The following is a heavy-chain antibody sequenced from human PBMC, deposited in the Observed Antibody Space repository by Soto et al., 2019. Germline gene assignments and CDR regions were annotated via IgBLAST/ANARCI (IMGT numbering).Heavy chain of an antibody. CDR2: TYYRSKWYN. D-gene: IGHD2-2*02. CDR3: ARDQVVPAAIGQKTYNWFDP. V-gene: IGHV6-1*01. CDR1: GDSVSSNSAA. Sequence: SQTLSLTCVISGDSVSSNSAAWNWIRQSPSRGLEWLGRTYYRSKWYNDYAVSVKSRITINPDTSKNQFPLQLNSVTPEDTAVYYCARDQVVPAAIGQKTYNWFDPWGQGTLVTVSS. J-gene: IGHJ5*02.